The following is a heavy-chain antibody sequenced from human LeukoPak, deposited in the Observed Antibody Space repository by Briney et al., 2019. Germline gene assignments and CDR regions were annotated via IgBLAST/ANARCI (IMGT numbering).Heavy chain of an antibody. CDR3: ARGGQQLVPFDP. Sequence: SGGSLRLSCAASGFTFSSYVMRWVRQATGKGLEWVSAIGTAGDTYYPGSVKGRFTISRENAKNSLYLQMNSLRAEDTAVYYCARGGQQLVPFDPWGQGTLVTVSS. D-gene: IGHD6-13*01. CDR2: IGTAGDT. CDR1: GFTFSSYV. V-gene: IGHV3-13*01. J-gene: IGHJ5*02.